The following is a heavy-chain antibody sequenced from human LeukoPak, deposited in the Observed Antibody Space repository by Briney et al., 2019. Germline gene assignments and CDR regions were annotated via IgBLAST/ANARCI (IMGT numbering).Heavy chain of an antibody. CDR2: ISGSGGST. J-gene: IGHJ4*02. V-gene: IGHV3-23*01. D-gene: IGHD6-13*01. Sequence: GGSLRLSCAASGFTFSNYAMSWVRQAPGKGLEWVSGISGSGGSTNYANSVKGRFTISRDNSKNTLSLQVNSLRAEDTAVYYCAKRGIADLVYDYWGQGTLVTVSS. CDR3: AKRGIADLVYDY. CDR1: GFTFSNYA.